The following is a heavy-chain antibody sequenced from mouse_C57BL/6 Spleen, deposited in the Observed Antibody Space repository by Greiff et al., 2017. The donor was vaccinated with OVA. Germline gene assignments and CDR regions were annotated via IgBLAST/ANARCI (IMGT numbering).Heavy chain of an antibody. Sequence: EVQGVESGAELVKPGASVKLSCTASGFNIKDYYMHWVKQRTEQGLEWIGRIDPEDGETKYAPKFQGKATITADTSSNTAYLQLSSLTSEDTAVYYCAREGGFTTVVDYWYFDVWGTGTTVTVSS. CDR1: GFNIKDYY. D-gene: IGHD1-1*01. J-gene: IGHJ1*03. CDR3: AREGGFTTVVDYWYFDV. CDR2: IDPEDGET. V-gene: IGHV14-2*01.